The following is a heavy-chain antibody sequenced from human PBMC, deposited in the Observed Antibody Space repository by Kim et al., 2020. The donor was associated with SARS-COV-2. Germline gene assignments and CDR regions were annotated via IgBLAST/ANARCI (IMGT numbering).Heavy chain of an antibody. Sequence: SETLSLTCTVSGGSISSSSYYWGWIRQPPGKGLEWIGSIYYSGSTYYNPSLKSRVTISVDTSKNQFSLKLSSVTAADTAVYYCARHLDGDSSGSHNWFDPWGQGTLVTVSS. V-gene: IGHV4-39*01. D-gene: IGHD3-22*01. J-gene: IGHJ5*02. CDR3: ARHLDGDSSGSHNWFDP. CDR1: GGSISSSSYY. CDR2: IYYSGST.